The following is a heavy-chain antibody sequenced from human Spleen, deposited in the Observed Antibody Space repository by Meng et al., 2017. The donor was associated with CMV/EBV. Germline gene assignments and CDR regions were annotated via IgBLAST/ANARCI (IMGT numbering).Heavy chain of an antibody. D-gene: IGHD7-27*01. CDR2: IITNLNIR. Sequence: SVKVSCKASGVSLSTYALTWVRQAPGQGLQWVGTIITNLNIRNYEQRFQGRVAITADKSTNTAYMELSSLRSDDTAVYFCARHRTRMGMSRRDYYGMDVWGPGTTVTVSS. CDR3: ARHRTRMGMSRRDYYGMDV. CDR1: GVSLSTYA. J-gene: IGHJ6*02. V-gene: IGHV1-69*04.